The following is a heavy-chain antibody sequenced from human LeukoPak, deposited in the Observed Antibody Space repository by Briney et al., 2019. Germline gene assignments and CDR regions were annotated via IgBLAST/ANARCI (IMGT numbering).Heavy chain of an antibody. V-gene: IGHV3-23*01. CDR2: ILNNDIGGNA. Sequence: GGSLRLSCTASGFTFSSSRMGWFRRAPGKRPDWVSGILNNDIGGNAYYADAVKGRFTISRDDSKSTLYLEMNSLRAEDTAMYYCVKEIKYVGATYLHSWGQGTLVTVSS. CDR3: VKEIKYVGATYLHS. CDR1: GFTFSSSR. D-gene: IGHD1-26*01. J-gene: IGHJ4*02.